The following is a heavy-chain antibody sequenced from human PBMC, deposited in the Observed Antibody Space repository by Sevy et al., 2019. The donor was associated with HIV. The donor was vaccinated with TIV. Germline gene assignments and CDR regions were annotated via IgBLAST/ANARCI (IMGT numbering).Heavy chain of an antibody. D-gene: IGHD4-17*01. J-gene: IGHJ6*02. CDR3: ARTVTTHYYYGMDV. V-gene: IGHV3-30*04. CDR2: ISFDGDNK. CDR1: GFIFSSYY. Sequence: GESLKISCAASGFIFSSYYFHWVRQAPGKGLEWVAFISFDGDNKYYADSVKGRFTISRDNSKTTLYLEMNVLTTEDTAVYYCARTVTTHYYYGMDVWGQGTAVTVSS.